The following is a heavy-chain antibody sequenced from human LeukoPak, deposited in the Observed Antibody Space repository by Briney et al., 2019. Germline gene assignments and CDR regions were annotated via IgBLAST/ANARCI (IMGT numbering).Heavy chain of an antibody. D-gene: IGHD6-13*01. V-gene: IGHV3-30*02. CDR2: IRYDGSNK. Sequence: GGSLRLSCAASGFTFSSYGMHWVRQAPGKGLEWVAFIRYDGSNKYYADSVKGRLTISRDNSKNTLYLQMNSLRAEDTAVYYCAKDGLRGSSWYPGGFDPWGQGTLVTVSS. CDR3: AKDGLRGSSWYPGGFDP. CDR1: GFTFSSYG. J-gene: IGHJ5*02.